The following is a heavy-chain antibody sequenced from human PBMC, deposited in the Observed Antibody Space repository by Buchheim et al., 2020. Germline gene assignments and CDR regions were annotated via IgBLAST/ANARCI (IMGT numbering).Heavy chain of an antibody. CDR2: MSGSGGKT. Sequence: EVQLLESGGGLVQPGGSLRLSCAVSGFTFRKYAMSWVRQAPGKGLEWVSAMSGSGGKTDYADSVKGRFTISRDNSKNMLYLQMNSLRAEDTAVYYCTKEGTSAGGWYFDLWGRGTL. CDR1: GFTFRKYA. D-gene: IGHD6-13*01. CDR3: TKEGTSAGGWYFDL. V-gene: IGHV3-23*01. J-gene: IGHJ2*01.